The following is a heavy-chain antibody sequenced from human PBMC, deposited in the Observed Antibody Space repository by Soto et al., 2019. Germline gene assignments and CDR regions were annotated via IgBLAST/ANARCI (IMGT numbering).Heavy chain of an antibody. Sequence: QVQLVESGGGVVQPGRSLRLSCAASGFTFSTYGMHWVRQAPGKGLEWVAVISYDGSNKYYADSVKGRFTISRDNSKNALYLQMHILRAEDTAMYSCAGDGSYWSTDAFDIWGQGTMVTVSS. J-gene: IGHJ3*02. V-gene: IGHV3-30*03. CDR3: AGDGSYWSTDAFDI. CDR2: ISYDGSNK. D-gene: IGHD1-26*01. CDR1: GFTFSTYG.